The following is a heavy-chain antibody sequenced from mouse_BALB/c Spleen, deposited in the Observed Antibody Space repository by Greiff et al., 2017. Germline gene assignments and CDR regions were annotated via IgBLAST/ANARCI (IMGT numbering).Heavy chain of an antibody. CDR1: GFTFSSYG. D-gene: IGHD3-1*01. V-gene: IGHV5-6-3*01. CDR2: INSNGGST. CDR3: ATARATVPFAY. J-gene: IGHJ3*01. Sequence: EVKLVESGGGLVQPGGSLKLSCAASGFTFSSYGMSWVRQTPDKRLELVATINSNGGSTYYPDSVKGRFTISRDNAKNTLYLQMSSLKSEDTAMYYCATARATVPFAYWGQGTLVTVSA.